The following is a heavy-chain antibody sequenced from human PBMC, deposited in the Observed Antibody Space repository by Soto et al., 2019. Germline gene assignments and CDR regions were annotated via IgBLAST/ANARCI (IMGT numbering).Heavy chain of an antibody. CDR2: IYYSGST. D-gene: IGHD3-22*01. Sequence: SETLSLTCTVPGGSISSGDYYWSWIRQPPGKGLEWIGYIYYSGSTYYNPSLKSRVTISVDTSKNQFSLKLSSVTAADTAVYYCARGYYYATTSYYNYWGQGTLVPVSS. J-gene: IGHJ4*02. V-gene: IGHV4-30-4*01. CDR1: GGSISSGDYY. CDR3: ARGYYYATTSYYNY.